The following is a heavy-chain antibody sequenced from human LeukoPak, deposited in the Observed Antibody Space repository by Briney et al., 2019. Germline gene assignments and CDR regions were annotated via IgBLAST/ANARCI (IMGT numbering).Heavy chain of an antibody. V-gene: IGHV3-9*03. CDR3: AKSGGGGGYYYYYMDV. J-gene: IGHJ6*03. CDR1: GFTFDDYA. CDR2: ISWNSGSI. D-gene: IGHD3-16*01. Sequence: GGSLRLSCAASGFTFDDYAMHWVRQAPGKGLEWVSGISWNSGSIGYADSVKGRFTISRDNAKNSLYLQTNSLRAEDMALYYCAKSGGGGGYYYYYMDVWGKGTTVTVSS.